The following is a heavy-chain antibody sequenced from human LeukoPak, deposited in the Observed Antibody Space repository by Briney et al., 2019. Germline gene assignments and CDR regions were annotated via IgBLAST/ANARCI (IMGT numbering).Heavy chain of an antibody. CDR2: ISLEGVR. D-gene: IGHD2-8*01. Sequence: SETLSLTCGVSGGSITTTNCWGWVRQFPRQDLQWIGDISLEGVRKYNPSLTSRVTMSLDRAKNLLSLNLNSVTAADTAVYYCSRENGAFSTFGYWGQGILVTV. J-gene: IGHJ4*02. CDR3: SRENGAFSTFGY. CDR1: GGSITTTNC. V-gene: IGHV4-4*02.